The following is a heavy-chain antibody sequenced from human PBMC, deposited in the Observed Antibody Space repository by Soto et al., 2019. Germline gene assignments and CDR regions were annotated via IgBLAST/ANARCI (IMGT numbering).Heavy chain of an antibody. J-gene: IGHJ4*02. CDR1: EHKVCTYC. D-gene: IGHD2-8*02. V-gene: IGHV5-51*01. CDR3: ARLGANYYRTGYPDF. CDR2: IYPGDAET. Sequence: SQPISDGRPEHKVCTYCMCWDRQTNGKGLECLGIIYPGDAETRYSPSFQGQVTISADTSISTTYLQWRSLKASDSAIYYCARLGANYYRTGYPDFWGKGTRVTVSS.